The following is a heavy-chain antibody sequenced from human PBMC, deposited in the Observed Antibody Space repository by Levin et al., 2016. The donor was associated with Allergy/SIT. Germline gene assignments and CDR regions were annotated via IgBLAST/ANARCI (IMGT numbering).Heavy chain of an antibody. Sequence: GGSLRLSCAASGFTFSNYGMHWVRQSPGKGLEWLAVVSSDGSNTYYADSVKGRFTISRDNDKKSLYLQMNSLRAEDTAVYYCARDGMIVGPGADPWGQGTLVTVSS. J-gene: IGHJ5*02. CDR2: VSSDGSNT. D-gene: IGHD1-26*01. CDR1: GFTFSNYG. CDR3: ARDGMIVGPGADP. V-gene: IGHV3-30-3*01.